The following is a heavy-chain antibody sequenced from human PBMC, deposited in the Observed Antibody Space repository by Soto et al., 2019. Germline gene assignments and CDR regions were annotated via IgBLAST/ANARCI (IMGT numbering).Heavy chain of an antibody. V-gene: IGHV3-15*04. J-gene: IGHJ4*02. D-gene: IGHD5-12*01. CDR2: IVSKKDNGRK. Sequence: GGSLRLSCEASGLSFNDAWMSWVRQAPGKGLGWVARIVSKKDNGRKHYAAPVQGRFTISRDNSKSTLYLQMKSLEIEDTGMYYCATLWTWDRGYDLDHWGQGTLVTVSS. CDR3: ATLWTWDRGYDLDH. CDR1: GLSFNDAW.